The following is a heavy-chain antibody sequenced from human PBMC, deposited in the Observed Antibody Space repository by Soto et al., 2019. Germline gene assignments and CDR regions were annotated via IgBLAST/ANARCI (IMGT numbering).Heavy chain of an antibody. Sequence: QVQLQESGPGLVKPSGTLSLTCAVSGDSMSSSDWWSWVRQPPGKGLEWIGEIHHSGGINYHPSLRSRVTISVDMSKNQSSPNLSSVTAADTAVYFCVCNGYSSLHHWGHGTLV. CDR1: GDSMSSSDW. CDR2: IHHSGGI. D-gene: IGHD2-21*01. CDR3: VCNGYSSLHH. J-gene: IGHJ5*02. V-gene: IGHV4-4*02.